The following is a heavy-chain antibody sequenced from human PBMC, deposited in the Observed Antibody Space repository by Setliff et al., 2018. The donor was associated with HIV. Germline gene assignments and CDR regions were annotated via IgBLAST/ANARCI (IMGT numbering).Heavy chain of an antibody. D-gene: IGHD1-26*01. CDR1: GGSFSGYY. J-gene: IGHJ4*02. Sequence: PLTCAVYGGSFSGYYWSRIRQPPGKGLEWIGEINHSGSTNYNMSLWRRVTISLDASRNQFSLELISVTAADTAVYYCAGGPGTTSIDYWAQGTLVTAPQ. V-gene: IGHV4-34*01. CDR3: AGGPGTTSIDY. CDR2: INHSGST.